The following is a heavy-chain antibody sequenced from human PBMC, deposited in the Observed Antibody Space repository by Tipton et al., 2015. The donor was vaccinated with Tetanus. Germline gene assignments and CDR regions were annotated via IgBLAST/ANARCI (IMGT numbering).Heavy chain of an antibody. CDR2: TYYSGST. CDR3: ARDERYGDYAY. Sequence: TLSLTCTASGGSVRSGDYSWNWIRQPPGKGLEWIGYTYYSGSTGYNPSLKSRVTISIDSSKNQFSLKLTSVTAADTAVYYCARDERYGDYAYWGQGALVTVSS. CDR1: GGSVRSGDYS. D-gene: IGHD4-17*01. V-gene: IGHV4-61*08. J-gene: IGHJ4*02.